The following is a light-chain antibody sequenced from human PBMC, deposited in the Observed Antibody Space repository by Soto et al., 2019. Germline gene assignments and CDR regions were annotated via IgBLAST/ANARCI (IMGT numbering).Light chain of an antibody. V-gene: IGKV3D-20*01. CDR2: DAY. Sequence: EIVLTQSPATLSLSPGERATLHCGASQSVSTNYFAWYQQKPGLAPRLLIYDAYSRATGISDRFSGSGSGTDFILTISRLEPEDFTVYYCQQYGSSPSFGGGTKVDIK. CDR1: QSVSTNY. CDR3: QQYGSSPS. J-gene: IGKJ4*01.